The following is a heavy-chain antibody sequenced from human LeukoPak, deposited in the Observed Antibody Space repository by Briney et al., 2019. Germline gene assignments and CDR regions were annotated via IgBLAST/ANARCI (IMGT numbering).Heavy chain of an antibody. CDR3: ARTWNHVLDC. V-gene: IGHV4-38-2*02. Sequence: SETLSLTCNVSGYSISSGYYWGWIRQPPGKGLEWIGSIYHSGSTYYNPSLKSRVTISVDTSKNQFSLMLSSVTAADTAVYYCARTWNHVLDCWGQGTLVTVSS. CDR2: IYHSGST. CDR1: GYSISSGYY. D-gene: IGHD1-14*01. J-gene: IGHJ4*02.